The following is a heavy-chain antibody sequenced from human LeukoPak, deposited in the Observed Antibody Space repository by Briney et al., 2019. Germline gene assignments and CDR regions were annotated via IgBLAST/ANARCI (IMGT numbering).Heavy chain of an antibody. CDR1: GYTFTSSN. CDR2: MNPSSGNT. Sequence: ASVRVSCKVSGYTFTSSNINWVRQAPGQGLEWMGWMNPSSGNTAYAQRFQGGVTMTRDTSTNTAFLQLTSLRSEDTAVYYCARGLDVERSSAWSWGPKKFYYNVMDVWGQGTTVTVSS. CDR3: ARGLDVERSSAWSWGPKKFYYNVMDV. V-gene: IGHV1-8*01. D-gene: IGHD3-9*01. J-gene: IGHJ6*02.